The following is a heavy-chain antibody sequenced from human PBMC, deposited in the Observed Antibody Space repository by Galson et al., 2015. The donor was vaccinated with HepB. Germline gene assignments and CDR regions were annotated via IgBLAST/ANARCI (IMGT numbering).Heavy chain of an antibody. CDR3: ARGVQNAGTGVDY. D-gene: IGHD6-13*01. J-gene: IGHJ4*02. V-gene: IGHV1-3*01. CDR1: GYTFTSYA. Sequence: SVKVSCKASGYTFTSYAMHWVRQAPGQRLEWMGWINAGNGNTKYSQKFQGRVTITRDTSASTAYMELSSLRSEDTAVYYCARGVQNAGTGVDYWAREPWSPSPQ. CDR2: INAGNGNT.